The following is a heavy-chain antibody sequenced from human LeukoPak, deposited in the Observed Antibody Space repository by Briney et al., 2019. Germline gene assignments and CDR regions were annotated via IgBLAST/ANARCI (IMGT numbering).Heavy chain of an antibody. CDR3: ARGVGATDYFDY. J-gene: IGHJ4*02. V-gene: IGHV4-34*01. D-gene: IGHD1-26*01. CDR1: GGSFSGYY. Sequence: PSETLSLTCAVYGGSFSGYYWSWIRQPPGKGLEWIGEINHSGSTNYNPSLKSRVTISVDTSKNQFSLKLSSVTAADTAAYYCARGVGATDYFDYWGQGTLVTVSS. CDR2: INHSGST.